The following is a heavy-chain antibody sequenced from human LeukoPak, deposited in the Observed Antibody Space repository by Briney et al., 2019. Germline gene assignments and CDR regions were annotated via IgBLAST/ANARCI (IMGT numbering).Heavy chain of an antibody. Sequence: SPSETLSLTCAVYGGSLNGYYWSWIRQPPGKGLEWIGEINHSRIIMYSPSLESRVTISVDTSKNQFSLKVTSMTAADTAVYYCARARYSNYDWNLDYWGQGTLVSVSS. CDR3: ARARYSNYDWNLDY. CDR2: INHSRII. V-gene: IGHV4-34*01. D-gene: IGHD4-11*01. CDR1: GGSLNGYY. J-gene: IGHJ4*02.